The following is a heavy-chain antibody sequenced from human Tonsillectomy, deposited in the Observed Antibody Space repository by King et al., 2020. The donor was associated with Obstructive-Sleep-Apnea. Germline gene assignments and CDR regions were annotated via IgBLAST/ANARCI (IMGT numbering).Heavy chain of an antibody. CDR3: ARTTIVATIRVLDY. Sequence: VTLKESGPALVKPTQTLTLTCTFSGFSLSTSGMCVSWIRQPPGKALEWLARIDWDDDKYYSTSLMTRLTISKDTSKNQVVLTMTNMDPVDTATYYCARTTIVATIRVLDYWGQGTLVTVSS. V-gene: IGHV2-70*11. D-gene: IGHD5-12*01. J-gene: IGHJ4*02. CDR1: GFSLSTSGMC. CDR2: IDWDDDK.